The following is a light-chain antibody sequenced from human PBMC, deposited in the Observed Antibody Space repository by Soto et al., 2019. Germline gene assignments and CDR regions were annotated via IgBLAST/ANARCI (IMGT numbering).Light chain of an antibody. J-gene: IGKJ4*01. CDR1: QAIGSW. Sequence: DIQMTQSPSFVSASVGDRVTITCRASQAIGSWLAWYQQKPGKAPTLLIYAASNLQSGVPSRFSGGGSGTEFALHITSLQPAAFATYYCQQATDSPLTFGGGNKVESK. V-gene: IGKV1-12*01. CDR3: QQATDSPLT. CDR2: AAS.